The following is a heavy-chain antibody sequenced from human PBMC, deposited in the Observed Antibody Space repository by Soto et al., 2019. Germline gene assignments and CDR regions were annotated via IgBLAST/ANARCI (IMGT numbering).Heavy chain of an antibody. Sequence: GGSLRVSCEASGFVCNNFWMHWVRHGPGKGLVWVARIDTSGHSTNYAESVKGRFTISRDNAKNTVSLQMNSLRVEDTGVYYCAKDSWYFDLWSQGSQVTVSS. CDR1: GFVCNNFW. J-gene: IGHJ4*02. CDR3: AKDSWYFDL. CDR2: IDTSGHST. V-gene: IGHV3-74*01. D-gene: IGHD6-13*01.